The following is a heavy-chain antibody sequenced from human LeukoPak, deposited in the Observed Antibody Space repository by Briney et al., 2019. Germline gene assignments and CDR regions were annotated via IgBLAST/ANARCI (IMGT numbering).Heavy chain of an antibody. CDR3: AKDRYCSGGSCYSGFDY. CDR2: ISGSGSST. J-gene: IGHJ4*02. D-gene: IGHD2-15*01. CDR1: GFTFSSYA. V-gene: IGHV3-23*01. Sequence: GGSLRLSCAASGFTFSSYAMSWVRQAPGKGREWVSAISGSGSSTYYADSVKGLFTISRDNSKNTLYLQMNSLRAEDTAVYYCAKDRYCSGGSCYSGFDYWGQGTLVTVSS.